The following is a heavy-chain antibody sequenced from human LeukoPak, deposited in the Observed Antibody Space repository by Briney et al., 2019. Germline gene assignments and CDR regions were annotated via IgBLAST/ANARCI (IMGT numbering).Heavy chain of an antibody. CDR2: ITTDASTI. J-gene: IGHJ4*02. D-gene: IGHD6-6*01. CDR1: GFNFKDYH. Sequence: GGPLGLSCEASGFNFKDYHTNWVRQAPGKGLEWVSYITTDASTIYYAESVKGRFTISRDNAKNALYFQLNSLRDEDTAVYYCARGDSSSSLDYWGQGTLVTVSS. CDR3: ARGDSSSSLDY. V-gene: IGHV3-48*02.